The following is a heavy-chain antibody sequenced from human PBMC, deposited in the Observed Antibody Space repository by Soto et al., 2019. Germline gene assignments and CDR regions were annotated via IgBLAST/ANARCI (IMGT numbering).Heavy chain of an antibody. V-gene: IGHV1-18*01. J-gene: IGHJ6*02. CDR1: GYTFTSYG. D-gene: IGHD3-3*01. CDR3: ARYDFWSGYLDYYYGMDV. CDR2: ISAYNGNT. Sequence: QVQLVQSGAEVKKPGASVKVSCKASGYTFTSYGISWVRQAPGQGLEWMGWISAYNGNTNYAQKLQGRVTMTTDTPTCTXXMELRSLRSDDTAVYYCARYDFWSGYLDYYYGMDVWGQGTTVTVSS.